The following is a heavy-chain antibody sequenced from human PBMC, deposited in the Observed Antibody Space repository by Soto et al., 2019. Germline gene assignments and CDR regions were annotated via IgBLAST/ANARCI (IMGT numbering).Heavy chain of an antibody. CDR3: AKSHRFCTGGSCGAFDT. D-gene: IGHD2-8*02. V-gene: IGHV3-23*01. Sequence: EVQLLESGGGLVQPGGSLRLSCAASAFSFSSYGMSWVRQAPGKGLEWVSHITGSGDSTDYADSVKGRFTISRDNSKNPLFLQMNSLRVEDTAIYFCAKSHRFCTGGSCGAFDTWGHGTMVTAS. J-gene: IGHJ3*02. CDR1: AFSFSSYG. CDR2: ITGSGDST.